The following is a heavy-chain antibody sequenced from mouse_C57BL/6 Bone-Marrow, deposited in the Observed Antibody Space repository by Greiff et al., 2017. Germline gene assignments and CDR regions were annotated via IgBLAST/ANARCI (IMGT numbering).Heavy chain of an antibody. Sequence: EVNVVESGGGLVQPGGSLKLSCAASGFTFSDYYMYWVRQTPEKRLEWVAYISNGGGSTYYPDTVKGRFTISRDNAKNTLYLQMSRLKSEDTAMYYCARGDYGSSYAWFAYWGQGTLVTVSA. J-gene: IGHJ3*01. CDR2: ISNGGGST. D-gene: IGHD1-1*01. CDR3: ARGDYGSSYAWFAY. CDR1: GFTFSDYY. V-gene: IGHV5-12*01.